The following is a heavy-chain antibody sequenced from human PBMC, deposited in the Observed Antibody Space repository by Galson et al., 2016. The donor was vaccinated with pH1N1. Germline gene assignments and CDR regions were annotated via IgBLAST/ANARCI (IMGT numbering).Heavy chain of an antibody. CDR1: GLSFNDAW. V-gene: IGHV3-15*05. J-gene: IGHJ4*02. Sequence: SLRLSCAASGLSFNDAWMNWVRQAPGKGLEWVGRIQSKSEGATRDFPPSVRGRFVISRDDSKSKVSLQMTSLKVEDSGIYYCAAGSGKSDFDYWGQGILVTVSS. CDR3: AAGSGKSDFDY. D-gene: IGHD3-10*01. CDR2: IQSKSEGATR.